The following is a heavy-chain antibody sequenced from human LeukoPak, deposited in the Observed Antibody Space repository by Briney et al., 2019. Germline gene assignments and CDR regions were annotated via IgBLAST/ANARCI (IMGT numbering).Heavy chain of an antibody. D-gene: IGHD3-22*01. J-gene: IGHJ4*02. CDR2: INPNSGGT. CDR1: GYTFTGYY. V-gene: IGHV1-2*02. Sequence: ASVKVSCKASGYTFTGYYMHWVRQAPGQGLESMGWINPNSGGTNYAQKFQGRVTMTRDTSISTAYMELSRLRSDDTAVYYCARGLTYYDSSGYYSYYFDYWGQVTLVTVSS. CDR3: ARGLTYYDSSGYYSYYFDY.